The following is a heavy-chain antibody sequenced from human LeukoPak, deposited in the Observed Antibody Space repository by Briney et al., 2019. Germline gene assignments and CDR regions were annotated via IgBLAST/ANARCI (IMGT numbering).Heavy chain of an antibody. D-gene: IGHD2-15*01. V-gene: IGHV3-53*01. CDR1: GFTVSSNY. J-gene: IGHJ4*02. Sequence: PGGSLRLSCAASGFTVSSNYMSWVRQAPGKGLEWVSVIYSGGSTYYADSVKGRFTISRDNSKNTLYLQMNSLRAEDTAVYYCARATPSGKPYFDYWGQGTLVTVSS. CDR3: ARATPSGKPYFDY. CDR2: IYSGGST.